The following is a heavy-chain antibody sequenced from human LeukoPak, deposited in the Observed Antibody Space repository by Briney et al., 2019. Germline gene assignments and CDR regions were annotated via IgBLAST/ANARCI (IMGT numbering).Heavy chain of an antibody. V-gene: IGHV3-74*01. CDR3: VRSAVTDTNY. D-gene: IGHD2-21*02. Sequence: PGGSLRLSCVASGFTFNTYYMHWVRQAPGERLVWVSFINADGTITKYADSVKGRFTISRDNAKSTVYLQMNGLRVEGTAMYYCVRSAVTDTNYWGQGSLVTVSS. J-gene: IGHJ4*02. CDR1: GFTFNTYY. CDR2: INADGTIT.